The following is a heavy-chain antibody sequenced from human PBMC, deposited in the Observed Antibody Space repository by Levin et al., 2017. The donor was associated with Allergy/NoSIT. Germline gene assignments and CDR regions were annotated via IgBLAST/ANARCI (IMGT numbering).Heavy chain of an antibody. Sequence: GGSLRLSCAASGFTFNNNGMSWVRQTPGKGLEWVSTISGGGGNTYYADSVKGRFTISRDNSKNTLYLQSNSLRAEDTAVYYCAKLIGGSSYWGQGTLVTVSS. CDR1: GFTFNNNG. CDR3: AKLIGGSSY. J-gene: IGHJ4*02. D-gene: IGHD3-16*01. CDR2: ISGGGGNT. V-gene: IGHV3-23*01.